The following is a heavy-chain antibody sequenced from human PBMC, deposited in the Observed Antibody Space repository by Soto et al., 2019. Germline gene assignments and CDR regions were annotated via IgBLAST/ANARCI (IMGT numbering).Heavy chain of an antibody. V-gene: IGHV3-23*01. Sequence: EVQLLESGGGLVQPGGSLRLSCAASGFTFSSYAMSWVRQAPGKGLEWVSAISGSGGSTYYADSVKGRFTISRDNSKNTLYLQMNSLRAEDTAVYYCAKGDSSGYYRVGYFDYWGQGTLVTVSS. J-gene: IGHJ4*02. D-gene: IGHD3-22*01. CDR2: ISGSGGST. CDR1: GFTFSSYA. CDR3: AKGDSSGYYRVGYFDY.